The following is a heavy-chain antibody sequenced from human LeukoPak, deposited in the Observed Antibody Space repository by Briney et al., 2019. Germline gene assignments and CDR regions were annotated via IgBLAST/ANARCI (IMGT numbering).Heavy chain of an antibody. CDR1: GYSFTSYW. CDR3: ARGTVTTDYFDY. V-gene: IGHV5-51*01. Sequence: GESLKISCKGSGYSFTSYWLGWVRQMPGKGLEWMGIIYPGDSDTRYSPSFLGHVTISADKSITTAYLQWSSLKASDTAIYYCARGTVTTDYFDYWGQGTLVTVSS. J-gene: IGHJ4*02. D-gene: IGHD4-17*01. CDR2: IYPGDSDT.